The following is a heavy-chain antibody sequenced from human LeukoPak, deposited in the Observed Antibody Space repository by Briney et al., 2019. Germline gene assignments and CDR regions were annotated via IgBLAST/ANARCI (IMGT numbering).Heavy chain of an antibody. V-gene: IGHV4-30-2*01. CDR2: IYHSGNT. CDR1: GGSISSGGYS. Sequence: SQTLPLTCAVSGGSISSGGYSWSWIRQPPGKGLEWIGCIYHSGNTYYNPSLKSRVTISVDRSKNQFSLKLSSVTAADTAVYYCARGGSSPDYWGQGTLVTVSS. J-gene: IGHJ4*02. CDR3: ARGGSSPDY. D-gene: IGHD6-6*01.